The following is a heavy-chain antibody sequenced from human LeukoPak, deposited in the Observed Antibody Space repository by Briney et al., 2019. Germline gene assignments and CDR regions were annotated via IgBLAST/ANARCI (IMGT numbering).Heavy chain of an antibody. CDR1: GGSISSYY. CDR2: IYYSGST. V-gene: IGHV4-59*01. D-gene: IGHD2-15*01. Sequence: PSETLSLTCTVSGGSISSYYWSWIRQPPGKGLEWIGYIYYSGSTNYNPSLKSRVTISVDTSKNQFSLKLSSVTAADTAVYYCARAAREADLDYWGQGTLVTVSS. J-gene: IGHJ4*02. CDR3: ARAAREADLDY.